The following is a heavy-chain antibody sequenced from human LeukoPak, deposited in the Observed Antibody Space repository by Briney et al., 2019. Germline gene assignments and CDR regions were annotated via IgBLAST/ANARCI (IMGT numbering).Heavy chain of an antibody. Sequence: ASVKVSCKASGYTFTSYGISWVRQAPGQGLEWMGWIGAYNGNTNYAQKLQGRVTMTTDTSTSTAYMELRSLRSDDTAVYYCARRYYDSSGYYYEDYFDYWGQGTLVTVSS. J-gene: IGHJ4*02. V-gene: IGHV1-18*01. CDR3: ARRYYDSSGYYYEDYFDY. CDR1: GYTFTSYG. CDR2: IGAYNGNT. D-gene: IGHD3-22*01.